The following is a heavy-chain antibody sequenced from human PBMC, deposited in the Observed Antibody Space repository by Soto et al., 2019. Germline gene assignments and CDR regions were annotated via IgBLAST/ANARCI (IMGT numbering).Heavy chain of an antibody. CDR3: AREGVREGMDV. Sequence: QVQLVQSGAEVKKPGASVKVSCKASGYTFTGYFMYWVRQAPGQGLEWMGWINPNTGGTNYAQKSQGWVTMTRDTSISTAYMELSRLKSDDTAVYYCAREGVREGMDVWGQGTTVTVSS. CDR2: INPNTGGT. J-gene: IGHJ6*02. CDR1: GYTFTGYF. V-gene: IGHV1-2*04.